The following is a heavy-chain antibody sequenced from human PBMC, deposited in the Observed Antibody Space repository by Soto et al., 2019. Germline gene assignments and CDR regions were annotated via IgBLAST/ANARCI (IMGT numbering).Heavy chain of an antibody. V-gene: IGHV1-58*01. D-gene: IGHD4-17*01. CDR2: IDVGSANA. J-gene: IGHJ4*02. Sequence: QMQLVQSGPEVKKPGTSVNVSCKTSGFTFSSSAVHWVRQARGHRLQWIGWIDVGSANANYAHMLQERVTISRDMSTSTAYMGLSSLRPEDTAVYYCETDVGGYIYGLARHWATGTLVNVSS. CDR3: ETDVGGYIYGLARH. CDR1: GFTFSSSA.